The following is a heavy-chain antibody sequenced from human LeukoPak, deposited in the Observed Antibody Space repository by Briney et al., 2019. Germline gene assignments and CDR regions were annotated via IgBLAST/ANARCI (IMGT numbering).Heavy chain of an antibody. J-gene: IGHJ4*02. D-gene: IGHD2-21*02. CDR2: FDPEDGKR. Sequence: ASVKVSCKVSGHRLSDLAMHWVRQAPGKGPEWMGGFDPEDGKRTHAQNFRGRVTMTEDTSTDTAFMELSRLTSEDTAVYFCAADGGVTASAFASWGQGTLLTVSS. CDR3: AADGGVTASAFAS. V-gene: IGHV1-24*01. CDR1: GHRLSDLA.